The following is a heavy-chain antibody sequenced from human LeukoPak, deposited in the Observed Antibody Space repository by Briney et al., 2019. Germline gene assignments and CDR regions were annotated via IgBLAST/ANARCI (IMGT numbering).Heavy chain of an antibody. CDR1: GYTFTGYH. CDR2: INPSSGGT. V-gene: IGHV1-2*02. CDR3: ARVLTPTVVTSNFDY. Sequence: ASVKVSCKASGYTFTGYHMYWVRQAPGQGLEWMGWINPSSGGTRYAQKFQGRVTITRDASISTAYMELSRLTSDDTAVYYCARVLTPTVVTSNFDYWGQGTLVTVSS. D-gene: IGHD4-23*01. J-gene: IGHJ4*02.